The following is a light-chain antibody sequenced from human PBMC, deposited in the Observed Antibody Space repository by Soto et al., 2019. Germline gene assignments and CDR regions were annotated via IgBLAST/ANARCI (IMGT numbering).Light chain of an antibody. J-gene: IGKJ1*01. Sequence: DIVMTQSPDSLAVSLGERATINRKSSQSVLYSSDNKNYLAWYQQKPGQPPKLLIYWASTRESGVPDRFSGSGSGTDFTLTISSLQAEDVAVYYCLQYYSTPWTFGQGTKVDNK. CDR1: QSVLYSSDNKNY. V-gene: IGKV4-1*01. CDR3: LQYYSTPWT. CDR2: WAS.